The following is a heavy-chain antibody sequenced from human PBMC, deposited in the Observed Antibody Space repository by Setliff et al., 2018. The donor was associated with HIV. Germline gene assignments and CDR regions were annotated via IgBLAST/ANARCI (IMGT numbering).Heavy chain of an antibody. J-gene: IGHJ4*02. Sequence: NPSETLSLTCDVSGYSISRGYYWGWMRQPPGKGLEWIVSVYYSGTTYYNPSLKSRVTISLDASRNQFSLELISVTAADTAVYYCAGGPGTTSIDYWAQGTLVTVSS. CDR2: VYYSGTT. D-gene: IGHD1-26*01. CDR1: GYSISRGYY. V-gene: IGHV4-38-2*01. CDR3: AGGPGTTSIDY.